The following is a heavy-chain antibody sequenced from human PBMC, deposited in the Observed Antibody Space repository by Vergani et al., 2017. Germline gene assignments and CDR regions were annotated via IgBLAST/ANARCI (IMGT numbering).Heavy chain of an antibody. Sequence: QVQLVQSGAEVKKPGSSVKVSSKASGGTFSSYAISWVRQAPGQGLEWMGGIIPIFGPANYAQKFQGRVTITADESTSTAYMELSSLRSEDTAVYYCARAYHAQMYYDFWSGRFDYWGQGTLVTVSS. J-gene: IGHJ4*02. CDR1: GGTFSSYA. D-gene: IGHD3-3*01. CDR3: ARAYHAQMYYDFWSGRFDY. CDR2: IIPIFGPA. V-gene: IGHV1-69*01.